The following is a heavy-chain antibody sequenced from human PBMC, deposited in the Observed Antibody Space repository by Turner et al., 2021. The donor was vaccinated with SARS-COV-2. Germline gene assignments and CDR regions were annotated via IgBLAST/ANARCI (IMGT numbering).Heavy chain of an antibody. CDR2: IYSGGST. Sequence: EVQLVETGGGLIQPGGSLRLSCAASGFTVSRNYMSWVRQAPGKGLEWVSVIYSGGSTYYADSVKGRFTISRDNSKNKVYLQMNRLRAEDTAVYYCAREGDCSSTSCNAIDYWGQGTLVTVSS. V-gene: IGHV3-53*02. CDR1: GFTVSRNY. J-gene: IGHJ4*02. CDR3: AREGDCSSTSCNAIDY. D-gene: IGHD2-2*01.